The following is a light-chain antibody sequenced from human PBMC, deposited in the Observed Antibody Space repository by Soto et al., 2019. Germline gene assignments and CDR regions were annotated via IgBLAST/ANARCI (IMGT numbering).Light chain of an antibody. CDR3: LLYYGGAQV. J-gene: IGLJ2*01. V-gene: IGLV7-43*01. Sequence: QAVVTQEPSLTVSPGGTVTLTCASSTGAVTSGYYPYWFQQKPGQAPRALIYSISNKHSWTPARFSGSLLGGKAALTLSGVQPEDEAEYYCLLYYGGAQVFGGGTKVTVL. CDR2: SIS. CDR1: TGAVTSGYY.